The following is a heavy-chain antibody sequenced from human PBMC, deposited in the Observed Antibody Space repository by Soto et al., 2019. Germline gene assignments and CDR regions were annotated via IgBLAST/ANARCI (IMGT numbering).Heavy chain of an antibody. CDR2: IYHTGNA. V-gene: IGHV4-39*01. Sequence: PSETLSLTCTVSGGSISSSSYYWAWIRKPPGEGLEWIGSIYHTGNAYYNPSLKSRVTISVDTSKNQFSLKLTSVTAADAALYYCARDFFDSSDYTTNWFDPWGQGTLVTVSS. CDR1: GGSISSSSYY. D-gene: IGHD3-22*01. J-gene: IGHJ5*02. CDR3: ARDFFDSSDYTTNWFDP.